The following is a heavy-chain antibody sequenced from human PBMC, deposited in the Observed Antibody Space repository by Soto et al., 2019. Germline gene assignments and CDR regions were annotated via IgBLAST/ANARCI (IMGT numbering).Heavy chain of an antibody. CDR3: ARGRTVRNYADDSSDYFYFFDY. V-gene: IGHV4-59*01. Sequence: SETLSLTCTVSGDSISTFYWGWMRQSPGKELEWIGYVYYTGSTNYNPSLKSRVTISVDRSKNQFSLKLTSANAADTAVYYCARGRTVRNYADDSSDYFYFFDYWGQGTQVTV. CDR2: VYYTGST. D-gene: IGHD3-22*01. CDR1: GDSISTFY. J-gene: IGHJ4*02.